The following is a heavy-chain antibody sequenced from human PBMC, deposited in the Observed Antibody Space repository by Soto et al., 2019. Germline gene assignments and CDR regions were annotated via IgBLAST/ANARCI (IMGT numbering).Heavy chain of an antibody. CDR3: ARGRTVRNYADDSSDYFYFFDY. V-gene: IGHV4-59*01. Sequence: SETLSLTCTVSGDSISTFYWGWMRQSPGKELEWIGYVYYTGSTNYNPSLKSRVTISVDRSKNQFSLKLTSANAADTAVYYCARGRTVRNYADDSSDYFYFFDYWGQGTQVTV. CDR2: VYYTGST. D-gene: IGHD3-22*01. CDR1: GDSISTFY. J-gene: IGHJ4*02.